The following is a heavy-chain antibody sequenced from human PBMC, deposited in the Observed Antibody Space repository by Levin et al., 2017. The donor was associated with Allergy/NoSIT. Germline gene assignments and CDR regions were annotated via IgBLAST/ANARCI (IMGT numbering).Heavy chain of an antibody. V-gene: IGHV3-72*01. Sequence: PGESLKISCAASGFTFSDHYMDWVRQAPGKGLEWVGRIRNKANRYTTEYAASVKGRFSISRDDSENSLYLQINSLRIEDTAVYYCTRRRHTHDIDYWGQGTLVTVSS. CDR2: IRNKANRYTT. CDR3: TRRRHTHDIDY. J-gene: IGHJ4*02. CDR1: GFTFSDHY. D-gene: IGHD3-22*01.